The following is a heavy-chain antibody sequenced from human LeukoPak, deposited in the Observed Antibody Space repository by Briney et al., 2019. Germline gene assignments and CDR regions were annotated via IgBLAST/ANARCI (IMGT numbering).Heavy chain of an antibody. V-gene: IGHV4-4*09. CDR3: ARGAGYSYGYYYYYMDV. Sequence: SETLSLTCTVSGGSISSYYWSWIRQPPGKGLEWIGYIYTSGSTNYNPSLKSRVTISVDTSKNQFSLKLSSVTAADTAVYYCARGAGYSYGYYYYYMDVWGKGTTVTVSS. D-gene: IGHD5-18*01. CDR2: IYTSGST. CDR1: GGSISSYY. J-gene: IGHJ6*03.